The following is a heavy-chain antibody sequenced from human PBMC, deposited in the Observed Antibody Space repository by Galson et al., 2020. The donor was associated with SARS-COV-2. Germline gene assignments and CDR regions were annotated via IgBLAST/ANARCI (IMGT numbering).Heavy chain of an antibody. D-gene: IGHD6-19*01. CDR1: GGSISSSSYY. CDR2: IYYSGST. CDR3: ARKYSSGWFDY. V-gene: IGHV4-39*01. Sequence: ETLSLTCTVSGGSISSSSYYWGWIRQPPGKGLEWLGSIYYSGSTYYNPSLKSRVTISVDTSKNQFSLKLSSVTAADTAVYYCARKYSSGWFDYWGQGTLVTVSS. J-gene: IGHJ4*02.